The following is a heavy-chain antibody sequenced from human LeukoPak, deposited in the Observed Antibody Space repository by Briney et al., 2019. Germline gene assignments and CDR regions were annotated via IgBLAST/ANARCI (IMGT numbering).Heavy chain of an antibody. CDR2: ISGSGGST. CDR1: GFTFSSYA. Sequence: GGSLRLSCAASGFTFSSYAMSWVRQAPGKGLEWVSAISGSGGSTYYADSVKGRFTISRDNSKNTLYLQMNSLRDDDTAVYYCARVYKTPDKSAPFDCWGQGTLVTVSS. J-gene: IGHJ4*02. V-gene: IGHV3-23*01. D-gene: IGHD3-10*01. CDR3: ARVYKTPDKSAPFDC.